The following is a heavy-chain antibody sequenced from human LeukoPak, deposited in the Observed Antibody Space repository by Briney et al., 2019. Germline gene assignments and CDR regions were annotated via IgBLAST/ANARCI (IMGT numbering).Heavy chain of an antibody. D-gene: IGHD4-11*01. CDR1: GGTFSSYA. CDR2: IIPIFGTA. Sequence: ASVKVSCKXSGGTFSSYAISWVRQAPGQGLEWMGGIIPIFGTANYAQKFQGRVTITADESTSTAYMELSSLRSEDTAVYYCAREALDYDAFDIWGQGTMVTVSS. J-gene: IGHJ3*02. CDR3: AREALDYDAFDI. V-gene: IGHV1-69*13.